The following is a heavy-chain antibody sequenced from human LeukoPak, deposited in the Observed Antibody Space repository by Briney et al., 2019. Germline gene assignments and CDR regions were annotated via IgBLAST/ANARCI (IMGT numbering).Heavy chain of an antibody. V-gene: IGHV1-2*02. Sequence: ASVKVSCKASGYTFTGYYMHWVRQAPGQGLEWMGWINPNSGGTNYAQKFQGRVTMTRDTSISTAYMELSRLRSDDTAVYYCAREIEVWGSYRSDDAFDIWGQGTMVTVSS. CDR2: INPNSGGT. J-gene: IGHJ3*02. D-gene: IGHD3-16*02. CDR3: AREIEVWGSYRSDDAFDI. CDR1: GYTFTGYY.